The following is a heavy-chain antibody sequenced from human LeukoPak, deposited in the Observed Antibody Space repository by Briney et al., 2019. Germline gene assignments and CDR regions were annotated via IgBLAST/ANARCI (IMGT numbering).Heavy chain of an antibody. J-gene: IGHJ5*02. D-gene: IGHD6-13*01. CDR2: INHSGST. Sequence: SETLSLTCAVYGGSFSGYYWSWIRQPPGKGLERIGEINHSGSTNYNPSLKSRVTVSVDTSKNQFSLKLSSVTAADTAVYYCARAPSWYPYNWFDPWGQGTLVTVSS. CDR3: ARAPSWYPYNWFDP. CDR1: GGSFSGYY. V-gene: IGHV4-34*01.